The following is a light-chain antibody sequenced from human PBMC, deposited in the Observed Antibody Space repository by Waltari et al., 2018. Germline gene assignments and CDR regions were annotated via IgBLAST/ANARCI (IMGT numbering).Light chain of an antibody. Sequence: DIVMTQSPDSLTVSLVERATINCTSSQNILYSSNNKNYLAWYQQKPGQPPKLLIYWASTRESGVPDRFSGSGSGTDFTLTISSLQAEDVAVYYCHQYYSAPFAFGQGTKLEIK. CDR3: HQYYSAPFA. J-gene: IGKJ2*01. CDR2: WAS. V-gene: IGKV4-1*01. CDR1: QNILYSSNNKNY.